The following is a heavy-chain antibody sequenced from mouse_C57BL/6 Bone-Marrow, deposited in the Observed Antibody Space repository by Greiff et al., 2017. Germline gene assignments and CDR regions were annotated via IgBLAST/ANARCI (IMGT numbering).Heavy chain of an antibody. J-gene: IGHJ4*01. CDR1: GFTFSSYG. CDR3: AREVYAMDY. Sequence: EVMLVESGGDLVKPGGSLKLSCAASGFTFSSYGMSWVRQTPDKRLEWVATISSGGSYTYYPDSVKGRFTISRDNAKNTLYLQMSSLKSEDTAMXYCAREVYAMDYWGQGTSVTVSS. CDR2: ISSGGSYT. V-gene: IGHV5-6*01. D-gene: IGHD2-14*01.